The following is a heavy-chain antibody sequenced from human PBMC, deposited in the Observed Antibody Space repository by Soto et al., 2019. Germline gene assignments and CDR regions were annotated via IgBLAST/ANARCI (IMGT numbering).Heavy chain of an antibody. CDR3: ARVSISWCLRSFSPYFDY. V-gene: IGHV4-30-4*01. CDR2: IYYSGST. J-gene: IGHJ4*02. Sequence: QVQLQESGPGLVKPSQTLSLTCTVSGGSISSGDYYWSWIRQPPGKGLEWIGYIYYSGSTYYNPSLKSRVTISVDTSKNQFSLKLSSVTAADTAVYYCARVSISWCLRSFSPYFDYWGQGTLVTVSS. D-gene: IGHD5-12*01. CDR1: GGSISSGDYY.